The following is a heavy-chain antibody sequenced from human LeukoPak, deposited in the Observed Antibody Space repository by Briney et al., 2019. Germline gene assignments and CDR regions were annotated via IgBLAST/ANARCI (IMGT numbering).Heavy chain of an antibody. CDR1: GYTFTSYY. V-gene: IGHV1-2*06. CDR3: ARIDHPYYYDSSGLRPPYYYYYYGMDV. CDR2: INPNSGGT. Sequence: ASVKVSCKASGYTFTSYYMHWVRQAPGQGLEWMGRINPNSGGTNYAQKFQGRVTMTRDTSISTAYMELSRLRSDDTAVYYCARIDHPYYYDSSGLRPPYYYYYYGMDVWGQGTTVTVSS. J-gene: IGHJ6*02. D-gene: IGHD3-22*01.